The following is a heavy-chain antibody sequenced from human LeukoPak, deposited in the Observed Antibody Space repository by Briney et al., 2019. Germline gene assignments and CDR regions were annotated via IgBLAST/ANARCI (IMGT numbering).Heavy chain of an antibody. J-gene: IGHJ4*02. CDR3: ARGVVPEYYFDY. CDR2: INHSGST. V-gene: IGHV4-34*01. D-gene: IGHD2-15*01. Sequence: SETLSLTCAVYGGSFSGYYWSWIRQPPGKGLEWIGEINHSGSTNYNPSLKSRVTISVDTSKNQFSLKLSSVIAADTAVYYCARGVVPEYYFDYWGQGTLVTVSS. CDR1: GGSFSGYY.